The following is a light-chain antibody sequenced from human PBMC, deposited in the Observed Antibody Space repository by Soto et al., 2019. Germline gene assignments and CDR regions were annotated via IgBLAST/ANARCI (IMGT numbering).Light chain of an antibody. CDR3: HQYDNSSRT. V-gene: IGKV3-20*01. CDR1: QSVSRSF. J-gene: IGKJ2*01. CDR2: GAS. Sequence: EMVLTQSPGTLSLSPGERATLSCRASQSVSRSFVAWYQQKPGQAPRLLIYGASSRATGIPDRFSGSGSGTDCTLTISRLEPADFAVYSYHQYDNSSRTFGQGTKLEIK.